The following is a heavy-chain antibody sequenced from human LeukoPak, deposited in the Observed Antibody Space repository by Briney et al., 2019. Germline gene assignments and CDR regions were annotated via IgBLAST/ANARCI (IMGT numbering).Heavy chain of an antibody. CDR3: AATREPRGSGWDFEETDTNKYGMDV. CDR2: IRYDGSNK. J-gene: IGHJ6*02. D-gene: IGHD6-19*01. CDR1: GFTFSSYG. Sequence: GGSLRLSCAASGFTFSSYGMHWVRQAPGKGLEWVAFIRYDGSNKYYADSVKGRFTISRDNAKNSLYLQMNSLRAEDTAVYYCAATREPRGSGWDFEETDTNKYGMDVWGQGTTVTVSS. V-gene: IGHV3-30*02.